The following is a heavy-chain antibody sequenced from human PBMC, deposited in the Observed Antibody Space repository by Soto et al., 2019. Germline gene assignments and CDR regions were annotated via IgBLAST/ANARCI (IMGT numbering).Heavy chain of an antibody. D-gene: IGHD4-4*01. Sequence: QVQLVQSGAEVKKPGASVKVSCKSSGYTFTSYGIIWVQQAPGQGLEWMGWISAYNGNTNYAQKLQGRVTMTTDTATSTAYMELRSLRSDDTAVYYCARDGKPGTTVTRDAFDIWGQGTMVTVSS. CDR2: ISAYNGNT. CDR1: GYTFTSYG. CDR3: ARDGKPGTTVTRDAFDI. V-gene: IGHV1-18*01. J-gene: IGHJ3*02.